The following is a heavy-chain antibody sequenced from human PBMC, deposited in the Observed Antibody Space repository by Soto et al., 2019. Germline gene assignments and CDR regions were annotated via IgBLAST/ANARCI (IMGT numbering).Heavy chain of an antibody. V-gene: IGHV4-30-2*01. Sequence: PSETLSLTCAVSGDSISRGGYSLTWIRQPPGKALEWIGNIYDSGSTSYNPSLKSRVTISVDTSKNQFSLRLTSVTAADTAVYFCARGSSSYYDYGMDVWGQGTTVTVSS. CDR1: GDSISRGGYS. CDR3: ARGSSSYYDYGMDV. J-gene: IGHJ6*02. D-gene: IGHD6-6*01. CDR2: IYDSGST.